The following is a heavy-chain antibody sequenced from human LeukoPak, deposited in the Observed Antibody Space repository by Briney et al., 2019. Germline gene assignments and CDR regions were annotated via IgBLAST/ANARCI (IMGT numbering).Heavy chain of an antibody. CDR3: ASSPPLYDSSGYYGY. Sequence: PSETLSLTCTVSGGSISSYYWSWIRQPPGKGLEWIGYIYYSGSTNYNPSLKSRVTISVDTSKNQFSLKLSSVTAADTAVDYCASSPPLYDSSGYYGYWGQGTLVTVSS. V-gene: IGHV4-59*08. CDR2: IYYSGST. D-gene: IGHD3-22*01. CDR1: GGSISSYY. J-gene: IGHJ4*02.